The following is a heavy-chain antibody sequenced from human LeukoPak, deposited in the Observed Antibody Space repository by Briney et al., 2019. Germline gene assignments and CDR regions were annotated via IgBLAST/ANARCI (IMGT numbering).Heavy chain of an antibody. J-gene: IGHJ3*02. CDR2: IYTSGST. V-gene: IGHV4-4*07. Sequence: SETLSLTCTVSGGSISSYYWSWIRQPAGKGLEWIGRIYTSGSTNYNPSLKSRVTMSVDTSKNQFSLKLSSVTAADTAVYYCARGVITMVRGVTRKDAFDIWGQGTMVTVSS. CDR1: GGSISSYY. CDR3: ARGVITMVRGVTRKDAFDI. D-gene: IGHD3-10*01.